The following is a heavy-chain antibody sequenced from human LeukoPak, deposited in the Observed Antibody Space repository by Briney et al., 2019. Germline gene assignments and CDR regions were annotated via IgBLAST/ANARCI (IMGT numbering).Heavy chain of an antibody. CDR1: GFTFSTYG. CDR2: IGGSGGGT. Sequence: PGGSLRLSCAASGFTFSTYGMTWVRQAPGKGLEWVSAIGGSGGGTYYADSVKGRFTISRDNAKNSLYLQMNSLRAEDTAVYYCAREEPTYCSGGSCYIVDYWGQGTLVTVSS. J-gene: IGHJ4*02. V-gene: IGHV3-21*04. D-gene: IGHD2-15*01. CDR3: AREEPTYCSGGSCYIVDY.